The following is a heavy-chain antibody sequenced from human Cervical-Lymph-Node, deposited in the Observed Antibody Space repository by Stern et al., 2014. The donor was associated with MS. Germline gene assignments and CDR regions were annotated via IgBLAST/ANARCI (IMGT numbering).Heavy chain of an antibody. CDR2: ISGSGGNT. CDR3: TKGFTVTGTGYGVDV. Sequence: EVQLVESGGGLVQPGGSLRLSCAPSGFTFSNYAMSWIRQAPGKGLEWISSISGSGGNTFYADSVKGRFTIFRDNSKNTLEMQMNSLRAEDSALYYCTKGFTVTGTGYGVDVWGQGTTATVSS. CDR1: GFTFSNYA. D-gene: IGHD6-19*01. J-gene: IGHJ6*02. V-gene: IGHV3-23*04.